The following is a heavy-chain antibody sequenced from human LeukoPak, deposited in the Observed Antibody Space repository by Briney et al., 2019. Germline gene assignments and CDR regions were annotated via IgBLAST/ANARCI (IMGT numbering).Heavy chain of an antibody. CDR1: GFTFSSYA. D-gene: IGHD3-3*01. V-gene: IGHV3-23*01. CDR3: AKDDFWSGYSFGLFHY. CDR2: ISGSGGST. J-gene: IGHJ4*02. Sequence: GGSLRLSCAASGFTFSSYAMSWVRQAPGKGLELVSAISGSGGSTYYADSVKGRFTIPRDNSKNTLYLQMNSLRAEDTAVYYCAKDDFWSGYSFGLFHYWGQGTLVTVSS.